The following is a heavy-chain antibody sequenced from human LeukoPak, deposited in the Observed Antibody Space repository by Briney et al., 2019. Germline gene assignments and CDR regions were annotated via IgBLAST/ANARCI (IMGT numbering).Heavy chain of an antibody. CDR2: IYYSGST. D-gene: IGHD5-12*01. CDR1: GGSISSGDYY. V-gene: IGHV4-30-4*01. CDR3: ATPQLTNIVATSVGSDYYYGMDV. J-gene: IGHJ6*02. Sequence: SETLSLTCTVSGGSISSGDYYWSWIRQPPGKGLEWIGYIYYSGSTYYNPSLKSRVTISVDTSKNQFSLKLSSVTAADTAVYYCATPQLTNIVATSVGSDYYYGMDVWGQGTTVTVSS.